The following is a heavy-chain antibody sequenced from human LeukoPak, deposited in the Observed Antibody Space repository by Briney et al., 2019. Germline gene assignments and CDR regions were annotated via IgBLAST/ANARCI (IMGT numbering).Heavy chain of an antibody. V-gene: IGHV1-18*01. CDR1: GYTFTSYG. D-gene: IGHD3-9*01. J-gene: IGHJ3*02. Sequence: ASVKVSCKASGYTFTSYGISWVRQAPGQGLEWMGWISAYNGNTNYAQKLQGRVTMTTDTSTSTAYMELRSLRSDDTAVYYCAREDILTGYLFRDAFDIWGQGTMVTVSS. CDR3: AREDILTGYLFRDAFDI. CDR2: ISAYNGNT.